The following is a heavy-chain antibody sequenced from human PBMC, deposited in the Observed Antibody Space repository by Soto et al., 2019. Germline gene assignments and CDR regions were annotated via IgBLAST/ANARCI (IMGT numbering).Heavy chain of an antibody. CDR2: MYHSGST. V-gene: IGHV4-30-2*02. D-gene: IGHD6-25*01. CDR1: GGSISSGGYS. CDR3: ARPHGGSSGWDNWFDP. Sequence: SETLSLTCAVSGGSISSGGYSWSWIRQPPGKGLEWIEYMYHSGSTYYNPSLKSRVTISIDRSKNQFSLKLSSVTAADTAVYYCARPHGGSSGWDNWFDPWGQGTLVTVSS. J-gene: IGHJ5*02.